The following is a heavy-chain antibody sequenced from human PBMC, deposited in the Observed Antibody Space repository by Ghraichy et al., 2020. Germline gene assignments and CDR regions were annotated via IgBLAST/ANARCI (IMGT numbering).Heavy chain of an antibody. CDR2: ISSSSSYK. CDR3: ARGSWLSGSGSLSGYYHYGMDV. D-gene: IGHD6-25*01. CDR1: GFTFSSYS. J-gene: IGHJ6*02. Sequence: GSLRLSCAASGFTFSSYSMNWVRQAPGKGLEWVSTISSSSSYKYYADSAKGRFTVSRDNAKNSLYLQMNSLRAEDTAVYYCARGSWLSGSGSLSGYYHYGMDVWGQGTTVTVSS. V-gene: IGHV3-21*01.